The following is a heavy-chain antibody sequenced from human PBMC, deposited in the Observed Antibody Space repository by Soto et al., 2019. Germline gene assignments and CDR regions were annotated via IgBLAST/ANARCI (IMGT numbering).Heavy chain of an antibody. V-gene: IGHV4-39*01. J-gene: IGHJ5*02. CDR1: GGSISSSSYY. CDR2: IYYSGST. Sequence: SETLSLTCTVSGGSISSSSYYWGWIRQPPGKGLEWIGSIYYSGSTYYNPSLKSRVTISVDTSKSQFSLKLSSGTAADTAVYYCARGGFTIFGVVTLHWFDPWGQGTLVTVSS. D-gene: IGHD3-3*01. CDR3: ARGGFTIFGVVTLHWFDP.